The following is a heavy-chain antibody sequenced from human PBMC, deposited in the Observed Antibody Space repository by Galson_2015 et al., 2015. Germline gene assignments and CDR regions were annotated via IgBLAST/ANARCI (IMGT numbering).Heavy chain of an antibody. V-gene: IGHV3-23*01. CDR2: ISGRSGSP. Sequence: SLRLSCAASGFTFSNFAMNWVRQAPGKGLEWVSGISGRSGSPYYADSVKGRFTISRDNSKNTLYLQMNSLRAEDTAVYYCAKSMTDGYSDYYYGMGVWGQGTTVTVSS. CDR3: AKSMTDGYSDYYYGMGV. D-gene: IGHD2-2*03. J-gene: IGHJ6*02. CDR1: GFTFSNFA.